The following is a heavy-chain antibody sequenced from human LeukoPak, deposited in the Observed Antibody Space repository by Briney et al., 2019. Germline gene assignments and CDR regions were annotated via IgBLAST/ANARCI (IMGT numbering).Heavy chain of an antibody. CDR1: GGTFSSYA. Sequence: SVKVSSKASGGTFSSYAISWVRQAPGQGLEWMAGIMPIFGTANYAQKFQGRVTITADESTSTAYMELSSLRSEDTAVYYCARDLRYYDFWIGYFSNHYYYMDVWGKGTTVTVSS. D-gene: IGHD3-3*01. CDR3: ARDLRYYDFWIGYFSNHYYYMDV. J-gene: IGHJ6*03. CDR2: IMPIFGTA. V-gene: IGHV1-69*01.